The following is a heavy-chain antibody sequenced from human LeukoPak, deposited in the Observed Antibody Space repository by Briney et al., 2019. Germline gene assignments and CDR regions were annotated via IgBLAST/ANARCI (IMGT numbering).Heavy chain of an antibody. D-gene: IGHD6-13*01. J-gene: IGHJ4*02. Sequence: GGSLRLSCAASGFTVSSNDMSWVRQAPGKGLEWVSVIYSGGRTFYADSVKGRFTISRDNSKNTLYLQMNSLRAEDTAVYYCAKDLSGYSSSVGFDYWGQGTLVTVSS. V-gene: IGHV3-53*01. CDR1: GFTVSSND. CDR3: AKDLSGYSSSVGFDY. CDR2: IYSGGRT.